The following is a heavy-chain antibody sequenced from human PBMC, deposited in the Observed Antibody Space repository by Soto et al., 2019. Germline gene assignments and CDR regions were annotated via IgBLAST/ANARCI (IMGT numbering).Heavy chain of an antibody. Sequence: QVQLQESVPGLVKPSQTLSLTCTVSGGSITSGGYYWSCIRQHPGKGLEWIGYIYYSGSTYYNPSLKSRVTISVDTSKNQFSLKLSSVTAADTAVYSCASLAPLAAAGNGDYWGQGTLVTVSS. CDR3: ASLAPLAAAGNGDY. V-gene: IGHV4-31*03. CDR1: GGSITSGGYY. CDR2: IYYSGST. J-gene: IGHJ4*02. D-gene: IGHD6-13*01.